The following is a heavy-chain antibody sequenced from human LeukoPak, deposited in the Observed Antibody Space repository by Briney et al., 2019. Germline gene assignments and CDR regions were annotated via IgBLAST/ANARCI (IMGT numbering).Heavy chain of an antibody. CDR3: ARVVIPSYGMDV. CDR2: MNPNSGNT. J-gene: IGHJ6*02. Sequence: MGWMNPNSGNTGYAQKFQGRVTMTRNTSISTAYMELSSLRSEDTAVYYCARVVIPSYGMDVWGQGTTVTVSS. V-gene: IGHV1-8*01.